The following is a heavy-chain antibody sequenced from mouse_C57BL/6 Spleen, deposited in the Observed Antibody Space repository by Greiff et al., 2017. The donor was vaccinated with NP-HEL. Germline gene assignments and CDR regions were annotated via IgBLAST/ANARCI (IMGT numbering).Heavy chain of an antibody. CDR2: IDPEDGDT. V-gene: IGHV14-1*01. J-gene: IGHJ1*03. CDR1: GFNIKDYY. CDR3: TTYYGSGYWYFDV. Sequence: EVQLQQSGAELVRPGASVKLSCTASGFNIKDYYMHWVKQRPEQGLEWIGRIDPEDGDTEYAPKFQGKATMTADTSSNTAYLQLSSLTSEDTAVYYCTTYYGSGYWYFDVWGTGTTVTVSS. D-gene: IGHD1-1*01.